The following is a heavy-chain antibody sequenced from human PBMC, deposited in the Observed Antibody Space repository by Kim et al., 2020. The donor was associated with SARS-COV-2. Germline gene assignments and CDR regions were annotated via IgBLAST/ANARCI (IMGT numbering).Heavy chain of an antibody. CDR1: GGSISSSSYY. D-gene: IGHD3-10*01. V-gene: IGHV4-39*07. CDR3: ARGGGGSGSYV. Sequence: SETLSLTCTVSGGSISSSSYYWGWIRQPPGKGLEWIGSIYYSGSTYYNPSLKSRVTISVDTSKNQFSLKLSSVTAADTAMYYCARGGGGSGSYVWGQGTLVTVSS. J-gene: IGHJ4*02. CDR2: IYYSGST.